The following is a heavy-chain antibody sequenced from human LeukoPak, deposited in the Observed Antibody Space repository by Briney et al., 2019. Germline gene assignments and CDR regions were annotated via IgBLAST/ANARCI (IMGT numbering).Heavy chain of an antibody. D-gene: IGHD4-11*01. CDR1: GFTFDDYG. Sequence: GGSLRLSCAASGFTFDDYGMTWVRQAPGKGLEWVSGINWNGGSTGYADSVKGRFTISRVNAKNSLYLQMNSLRAEDTALYYCARVASNYDFDYWGQGTLVTVSS. V-gene: IGHV3-20*04. CDR3: ARVASNYDFDY. CDR2: INWNGGST. J-gene: IGHJ4*02.